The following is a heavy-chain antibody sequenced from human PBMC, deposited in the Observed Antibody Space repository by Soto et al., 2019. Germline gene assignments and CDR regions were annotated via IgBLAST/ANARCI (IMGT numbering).Heavy chain of an antibody. CDR3: AGTRGYCSGGSCPTVVDY. D-gene: IGHD2-15*01. J-gene: IGHJ4*02. Sequence: SETLSLTCAVSGVSISSYYWSWIRQPPGKGLEWIGYIYYSGSTNYNPSLKSRVTISVDTSKNQFSLKLSSVTAADTAVYYCAGTRGYCSGGSCPTVVDYWGQGTLVTVSS. CDR2: IYYSGST. V-gene: IGHV4-59*01. CDR1: GVSISSYY.